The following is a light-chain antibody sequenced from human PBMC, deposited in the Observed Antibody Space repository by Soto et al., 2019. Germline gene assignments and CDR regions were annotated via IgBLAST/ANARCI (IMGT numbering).Light chain of an antibody. CDR2: EDD. J-gene: IGLJ3*02. V-gene: IGLV6-57*04. CDR3: QSYDSNYQGV. CDR1: SGSIASDY. Sequence: NFMLTQPHSVSESPGKTVTISCTRSSGSIASDYVQWYQQRPGSAPTTLIYEDDKRPSGVPDRFSGSIDSSSNSASLTISGLKTDDAADYSCQSYDSNYQGVFGGGTKLTVL.